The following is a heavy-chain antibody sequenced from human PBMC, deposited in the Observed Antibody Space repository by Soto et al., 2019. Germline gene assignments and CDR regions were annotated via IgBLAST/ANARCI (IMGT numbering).Heavy chain of an antibody. CDR3: ARGWGKVYFDY. Sequence: QVQLQESGPGLVKPSETLSLTCTVSGGSISSYYWSWIRQPPGKGLEWIGYIYYSGSTNYNPSLKSRVTISVATSKNQFSLKLSSVTAADTAVYYCARGWGKVYFDYWGQGTLVTVSS. CDR1: GGSISSYY. D-gene: IGHD7-27*01. V-gene: IGHV4-59*01. J-gene: IGHJ4*02. CDR2: IYYSGST.